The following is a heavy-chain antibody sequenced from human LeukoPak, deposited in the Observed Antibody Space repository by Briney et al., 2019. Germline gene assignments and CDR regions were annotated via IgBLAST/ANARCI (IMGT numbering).Heavy chain of an antibody. CDR2: ISSNGGST. CDR3: ARGLALPDY. J-gene: IGHJ4*02. Sequence: PGGSLRLSCAASGFTFSRYAMQWVRLAPGKGLEYVSAISSNGGSTYYANSVKGRFTISRDNSKNTLYLQMGSLRAEDMAVYYCARGLALPDYWGQGTLVTVSS. V-gene: IGHV3-64*01. CDR1: GFTFSRYA.